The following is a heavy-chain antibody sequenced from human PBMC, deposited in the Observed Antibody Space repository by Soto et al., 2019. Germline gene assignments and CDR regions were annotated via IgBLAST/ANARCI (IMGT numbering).Heavy chain of an antibody. CDR1: GGSISSGYY. V-gene: IGHV4-31*03. Sequence: SETLSLTCTVSGGSISSGYYWSWIRRHPGKGLEWIGNIYYSGSTYYNPSLKSRVTISVDTSKNQFSLKLSSVTAADTAVYYCARVGYCSGGSCYPVGFDYWGQGTLVTVSS. D-gene: IGHD2-15*01. CDR3: ARVGYCSGGSCYPVGFDY. J-gene: IGHJ4*02. CDR2: IYYSGST.